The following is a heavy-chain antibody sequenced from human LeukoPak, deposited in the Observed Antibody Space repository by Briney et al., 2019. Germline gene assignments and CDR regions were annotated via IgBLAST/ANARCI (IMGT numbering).Heavy chain of an antibody. V-gene: IGHV4-59*05. CDR2: IYYSGST. CDR1: GGSISSYY. D-gene: IGHD3-10*01. J-gene: IGHJ4*02. CDR3: ARRNYYGSGSLDDY. Sequence: SETLSLTCTVSGGSISSYYWSWIRQPAGKGLEWIGSIYYSGSTYYNPSLKSRVTISVDTSKNQFSLKLSSVTAADTAVYYCARRNYYGSGSLDDYWGQGTLVTVSS.